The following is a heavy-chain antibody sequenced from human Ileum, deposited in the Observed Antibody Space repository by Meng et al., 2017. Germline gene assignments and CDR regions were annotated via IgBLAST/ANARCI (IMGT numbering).Heavy chain of an antibody. CDR2: IYYRGGA. D-gene: IGHD3-22*01. Sequence: QVQLQESGPGLVKPSETLALTCTVSGASISSHYWTWIRQPPGKGLVYIGYIYYRGGASYKPSLRSRVTMSVDTSKNQFSLNLSSVTAADTAVYYWTRLLDSSDWGWFDPWGQGTLVTVSS. CDR1: GASISSHY. J-gene: IGHJ5*02. CDR3: TRLLDSSDWGWFDP. V-gene: IGHV4-59*08.